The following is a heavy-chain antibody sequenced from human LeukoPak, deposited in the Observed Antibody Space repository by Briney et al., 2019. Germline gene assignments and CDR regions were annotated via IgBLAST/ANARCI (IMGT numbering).Heavy chain of an antibody. D-gene: IGHD4-17*01. CDR1: GFTFSSYA. Sequence: GGSLRLSCAASGFTFSSYAMHWVRQAPGKGLEWVAVISYDRSNKYYADSVKGRFTISRDNSKNTLYLQMNSLRAEDTAVYYCARDRNKMTTVTTWAEGGMDVWGQGATVTVSS. CDR2: ISYDRSNK. V-gene: IGHV3-30*04. J-gene: IGHJ6*02. CDR3: ARDRNKMTTVTTWAEGGMDV.